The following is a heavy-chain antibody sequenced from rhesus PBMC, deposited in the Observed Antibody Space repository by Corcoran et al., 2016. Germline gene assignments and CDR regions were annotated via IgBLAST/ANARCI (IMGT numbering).Heavy chain of an antibody. D-gene: IGHD5-42*01. CDR1: GFTFSSYG. Sequence: EVQLVESGGGLVQPGGSLRLSCAASGFTFSSYGMSWVRQAPGKGLEWVSYISNGGGSTYYADSVQGRFTISRDNSKNTLSLQMNSLRAEDTAVYYCAKRGYSGYSLLNDAFDFWGQGLRVTVSS. CDR3: AKRGYSGYSLLNDAFDF. CDR2: ISNGGGST. V-gene: IGHV3S5*01. J-gene: IGHJ3*01.